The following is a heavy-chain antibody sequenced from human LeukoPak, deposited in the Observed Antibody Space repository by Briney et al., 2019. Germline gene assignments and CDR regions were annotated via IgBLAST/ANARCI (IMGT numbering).Heavy chain of an antibody. CDR1: GFTFSYYG. D-gene: IGHD4-17*01. V-gene: IGHV3-33*01. Sequence: GGSLRLSCAASGFTFSYYGMHWVRQAPGKGLEWVAVIWYDGSNKYYADSVKGRFTISRDNSKNTLYLQMNSLRAEDTAVYYCARDSGPTVTTVDYWGQGTLVTVSS. CDR3: ARDSGPTVTTVDY. CDR2: IWYDGSNK. J-gene: IGHJ4*02.